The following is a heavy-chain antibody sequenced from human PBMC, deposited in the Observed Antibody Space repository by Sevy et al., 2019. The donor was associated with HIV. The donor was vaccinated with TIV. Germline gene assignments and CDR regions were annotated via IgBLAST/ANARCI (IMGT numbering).Heavy chain of an antibody. J-gene: IGHJ4*02. CDR3: ARAGIALADSSYFDY. CDR1: GFTFSSYG. D-gene: IGHD6-19*01. V-gene: IGHV3-33*01. Sequence: GGSLRLSCAASGFTFSSYGMHWVRQAPGKGLEWVAVIWYDGSNKYYTDSVKGRFTISRDNSKNTLYLQMNSLRAEDTAVYYCARAGIALADSSYFDYWGQGTLVTVSS. CDR2: IWYDGSNK.